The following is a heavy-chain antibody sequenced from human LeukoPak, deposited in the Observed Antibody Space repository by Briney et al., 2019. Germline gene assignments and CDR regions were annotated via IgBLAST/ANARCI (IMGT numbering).Heavy chain of an antibody. J-gene: IGHJ3*02. D-gene: IGHD2-2*01. CDR2: IYPGDSDT. CDR3: ARLNAYAFET. CDR1: GYSFTTYW. Sequence: GESLKISCKGSGYSFTTYWIGWVRQMPGKGLEWLGIIYPGDSDTRYSPSFQGQVTLSADKSITTAYLQWSSLKASDTAMYFRARLNAYAFETWGQGTMVTVSS. V-gene: IGHV5-51*01.